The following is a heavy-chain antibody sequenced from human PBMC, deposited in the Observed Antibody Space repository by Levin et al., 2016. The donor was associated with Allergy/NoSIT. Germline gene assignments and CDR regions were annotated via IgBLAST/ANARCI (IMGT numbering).Heavy chain of an antibody. V-gene: IGHV3-30*03. CDR2: TSYDETNK. J-gene: IGHJ4*02. D-gene: IGHD4-23*01. CDR3: ARVAATTVAGDY. Sequence: GESLKISCAVSGFTFSSYWMHWVRQVPGKGLEWVAVTSYDETNKFYADSVKGRFTISRDNSKNTLYLEMNSLKTEDTAVYYCARVAATTVAGDYWGQGTLVTVSS. CDR1: GFTFSSYW.